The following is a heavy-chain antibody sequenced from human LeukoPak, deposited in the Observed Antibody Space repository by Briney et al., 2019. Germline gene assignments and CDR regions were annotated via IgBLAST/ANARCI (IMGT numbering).Heavy chain of an antibody. CDR3: AKDPEDIVVVPAAYNWFDP. V-gene: IGHV3-23*01. Sequence: PGGSLRLSCAASGFTFSSYAMSWVRQAPGKGLEWVSAISGSGGSTYYADSVKGRFTISRDNSKNTLYLQMNSLRAEDTAVYYCAKDPEDIVVVPAAYNWFDPWGQGTLVTVSS. J-gene: IGHJ5*02. CDR1: GFTFSSYA. CDR2: ISGSGGST. D-gene: IGHD2-2*01.